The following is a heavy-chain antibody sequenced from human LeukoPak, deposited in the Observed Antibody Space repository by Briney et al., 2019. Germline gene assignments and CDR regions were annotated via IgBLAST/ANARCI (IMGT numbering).Heavy chain of an antibody. V-gene: IGHV3-23*01. J-gene: IGHJ4*02. D-gene: IGHD3-10*01. CDR1: GFTLSSYA. CDR3: AKGLGSGSYYKIDY. Sequence: PGGSLRLSCAASGFTLSSYAMSWVRQAPGKGLEWVSAISGSGGSTYYADSVKGRFTISRDNSKNTLYLQMNSLRAEDTAVYYCAKGLGSGSYYKIDYWGQGTLVTVSS. CDR2: ISGSGGST.